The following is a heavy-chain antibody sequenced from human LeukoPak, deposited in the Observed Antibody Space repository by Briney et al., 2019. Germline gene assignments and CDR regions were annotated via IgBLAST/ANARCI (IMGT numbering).Heavy chain of an antibody. Sequence: GGSLRLSCAGSGFTFSSYWMSWVRQAPGKGPEWVANIKQDGREKHYVDSVKGRFTISRDNAKSSLYLQMNSLRAEDTAVYYCTRDEAAATNWGQGTLVTVS. J-gene: IGHJ4*02. V-gene: IGHV3-7*01. D-gene: IGHD6-13*01. CDR2: IKQDGREK. CDR3: TRDEAAATN. CDR1: GFTFSSYW.